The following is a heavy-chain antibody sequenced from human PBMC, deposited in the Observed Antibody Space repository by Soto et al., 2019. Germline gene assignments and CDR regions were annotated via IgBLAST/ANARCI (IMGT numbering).Heavy chain of an antibody. V-gene: IGHV3-48*02. CDR1: GLTFRTYS. CDR2: ITSSSSTI. CDR3: ASTGVVPAAANDY. Sequence: GGSLRLSCVASGLTFRTYSMNWVRQAPGKGLEWISYITSSSSTIYYAGSVKGRFTISRDNAKNSLYLHMTSLRDEDTAVYYCASTGVVPAAANDYWGQGTLVTVSS. D-gene: IGHD2-2*01. J-gene: IGHJ4*02.